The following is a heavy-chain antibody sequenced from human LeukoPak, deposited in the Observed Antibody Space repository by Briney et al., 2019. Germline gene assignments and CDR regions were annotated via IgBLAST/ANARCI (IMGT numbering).Heavy chain of an antibody. J-gene: IGHJ4*02. CDR2: IYYSGST. V-gene: IGHV4-59*08. D-gene: IGHD1-26*01. CDR1: GGSIRSYY. Sequence: SETLSLTCTVSGGSIRSYYWSWIRQPPGKGLEWIGYIYYSGSTYYNPSLKSRVTISVDTSKNQFSLKLSSVTAADTAVYYCASDSIVGATVFQYYFDYWGQGTLVTVSS. CDR3: ASDSIVGATVFQYYFDY.